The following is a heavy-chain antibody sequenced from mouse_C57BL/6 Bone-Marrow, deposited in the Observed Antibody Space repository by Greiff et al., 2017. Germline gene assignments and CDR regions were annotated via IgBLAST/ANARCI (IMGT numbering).Heavy chain of an antibody. J-gene: IGHJ2*01. CDR2: ISYDGST. V-gene: IGHV3-6*01. D-gene: IGHD6-2*01. CDR3: AREVSLAGHFDY. CDR1: GYSITSGYF. Sequence: EVQLVESGPGLVKPSQSLSLTCSFTGYSITSGYFWNWIRQFPGNKLEWMGYISYDGSTNYTTSLKNRISITRNTSTNQFFLKLNSVTTEDTATYDCAREVSLAGHFDYWGQGTTLTVSS.